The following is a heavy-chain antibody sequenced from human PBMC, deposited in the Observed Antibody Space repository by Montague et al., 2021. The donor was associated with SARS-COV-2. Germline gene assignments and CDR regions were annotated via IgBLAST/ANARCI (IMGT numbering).Heavy chain of an antibody. Sequence: FLRLSCAASGFTFSSYEMNWVRQAPGKGLEWVSYISSSGSTIYYADSVKGQFTISRDNAKNSLYLQMNSLRAEDTAVYYCARGALWVVVVITAPLNFDYWGQGTLVTVSS. CDR2: ISSSGSTI. CDR1: GFTFSSYE. J-gene: IGHJ4*02. D-gene: IGHD3-22*01. CDR3: ARGALWVVVVITAPLNFDY. V-gene: IGHV3-48*03.